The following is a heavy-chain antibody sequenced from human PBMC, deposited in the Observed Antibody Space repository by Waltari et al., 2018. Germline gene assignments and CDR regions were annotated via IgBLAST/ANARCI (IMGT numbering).Heavy chain of an antibody. CDR1: GFDFFNSA. V-gene: IGHV3-23*01. J-gene: IGHJ6*02. CDR3: AKGSGMDV. CDR2: RTGTGGGPLYANSP. Sequence: EVQVLESGGDLVQPGGSLRPSCVAAGFDFFNSAMSWVRHTPGRGRAGVSTRTGTGGGPLYANSPYYADSVKGRFTISRDNSKNTIYLQMSSLNAEDTAIYYCAKGSGMDVWGQGTTVTVSS.